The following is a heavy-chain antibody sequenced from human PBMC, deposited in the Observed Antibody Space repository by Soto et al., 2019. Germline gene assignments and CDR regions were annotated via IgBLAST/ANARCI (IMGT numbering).Heavy chain of an antibody. D-gene: IGHD1-26*01. CDR2: ISSGGGSP. CDR1: GFTFSDYA. V-gene: IGHV3-23*01. J-gene: IGHJ4*02. Sequence: QLLKSGGGLVQPGGSLRLSCAASGFTFSDYAMSWVRQAPGKGLEWVSSISSGGGSPYYADSVKGRFTISRNNSKNTLFLQMNSLRAEDTAVYYCAKGDGRIVPRHFDYWGQGTLVTVSS. CDR3: AKGDGRIVPRHFDY.